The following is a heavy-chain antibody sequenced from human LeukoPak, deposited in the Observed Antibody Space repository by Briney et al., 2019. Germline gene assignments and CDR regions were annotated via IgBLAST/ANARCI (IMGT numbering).Heavy chain of an antibody. V-gene: IGHV1-2*02. CDR3: ARDRHPLQRAYYYYGMDV. J-gene: IGHJ6*02. D-gene: IGHD4-11*01. CDR2: INPNSGGT. CDR1: GYTFTGHY. Sequence: GASVKVPCKASGYTFTGHYMHWVRQAPGQGLEWMGWINPNSGGTNYAQKFQGRVTMTRDTSISTAYMELSRLRSDDTAVYYCARDRHPLQRAYYYYGMDVWGQGTTVTVSS.